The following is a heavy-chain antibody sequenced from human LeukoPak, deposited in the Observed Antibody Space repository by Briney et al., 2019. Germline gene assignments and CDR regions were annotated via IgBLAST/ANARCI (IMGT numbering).Heavy chain of an antibody. CDR3: SRVRLNYDSRGSRYYFDY. V-gene: IGHV3-23*01. CDR1: GFTFTNYG. Sequence: GGSLRLSCAASGFTFTNYGVSWVRQAPGKGLEWVSVISGSGGNKNYGDAVKGRFTISRDDSNDTLYLQMNSLRAEDTAVYYCSRVRLNYDSRGSRYYFDYWGHGSLATVSS. J-gene: IGHJ4*01. CDR2: ISGSGGNK. D-gene: IGHD3-22*01.